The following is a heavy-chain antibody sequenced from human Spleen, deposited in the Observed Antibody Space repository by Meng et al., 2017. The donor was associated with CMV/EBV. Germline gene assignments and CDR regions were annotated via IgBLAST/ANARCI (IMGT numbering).Heavy chain of an antibody. CDR2: INHSGST. Sequence: VHLKPWGDGPLKPSETLSPTCAVDGESFSGYYWSWIRQPPGKGLQWIGEINHSGSTNYNPSLKSRVTISVDTSKNQFSLKLSSVIAADTAVYYCAREDCSGGSCSYFDYWGRGTLVTVSS. CDR3: AREDCSGGSCSYFDY. J-gene: IGHJ4*02. CDR1: GESFSGYY. D-gene: IGHD2-15*01. V-gene: IGHV4-34*02.